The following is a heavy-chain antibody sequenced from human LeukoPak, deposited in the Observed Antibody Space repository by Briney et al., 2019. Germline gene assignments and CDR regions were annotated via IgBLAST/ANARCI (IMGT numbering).Heavy chain of an antibody. CDR1: GFTFSRYA. CDR2: IYASGGGT. V-gene: IGHV3-23*01. J-gene: IGHJ4*02. CDR3: AKNYYDSSGYYSWYFDY. Sequence: GGSLRLSCAASGFTFSRYAVTWVRQAPGKGLEWASAIYASGGGTFYADSVKGRFTISRDNSKNMLYLQMNSLRAEDTAVYYCAKNYYDSSGYYSWYFDYWGQGTLVTVSS. D-gene: IGHD3-22*01.